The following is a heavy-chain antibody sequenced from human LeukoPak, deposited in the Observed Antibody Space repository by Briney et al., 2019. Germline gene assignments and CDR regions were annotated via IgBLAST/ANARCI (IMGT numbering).Heavy chain of an antibody. CDR1: GFTLINYV. J-gene: IGHJ4*02. CDR2: ITASGDST. CDR3: ATGGNVNGLY. D-gene: IGHD4-23*01. Sequence: GESLRLSCAASGFTLINYVMIWLRQAPGKGLDGVSGITASGDSTYYGDSVKGRFAISRDNSKNTLYLQMTSLRAEDTAVYYCATGGNVNGLYWGQGTLVTVSS. V-gene: IGHV3-23*01.